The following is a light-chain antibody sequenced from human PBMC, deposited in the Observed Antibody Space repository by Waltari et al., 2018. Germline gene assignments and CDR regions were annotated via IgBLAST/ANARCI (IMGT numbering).Light chain of an antibody. CDR2: EVS. Sequence: QSALTQPASVSGSPGQSITISCTGTSSDVGGYNFVSWYQQHPGKAPKVMFYEVSNRPSGVSNRFSGSKSGNTAALTISGLQAEDEADYYCSSYTSSSTWVFGGGTKLTVL. V-gene: IGLV2-14*01. J-gene: IGLJ3*02. CDR3: SSYTSSSTWV. CDR1: SSDVGGYNF.